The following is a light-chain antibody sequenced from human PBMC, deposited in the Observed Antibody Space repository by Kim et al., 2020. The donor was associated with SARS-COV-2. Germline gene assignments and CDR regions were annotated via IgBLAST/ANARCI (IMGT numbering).Light chain of an antibody. V-gene: IGLV6-57*03. Sequence: GKTVTISCTRSSGSIDDNDVQWYQQRPGGVPTTVIYEDDQRPSGVSDRFSGSIDNSSNSASLTISGLRTEDEADYYCQSYNRDNVIFGGGTKLTVL. CDR3: QSYNRDNVI. CDR1: SGSIDDND. J-gene: IGLJ2*01. CDR2: EDD.